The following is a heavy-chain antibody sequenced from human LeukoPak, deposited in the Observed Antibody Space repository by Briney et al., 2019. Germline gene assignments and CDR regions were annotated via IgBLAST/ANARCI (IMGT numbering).Heavy chain of an antibody. V-gene: IGHV3-21*01. D-gene: IGHD5-12*01. CDR3: ARVKEASAFDI. CDR2: ISGSSSYI. J-gene: IGHJ3*02. Sequence: GGSPRLSCAASGFTFSSYAMSWVRQAPGKGLEWVSVISGSSSYIYYADSVKGRFTISRDNAKNSLYLQMNSLRAEDTAVYYCARVKEASAFDIWGQGTMVTVSS. CDR1: GFTFSSYA.